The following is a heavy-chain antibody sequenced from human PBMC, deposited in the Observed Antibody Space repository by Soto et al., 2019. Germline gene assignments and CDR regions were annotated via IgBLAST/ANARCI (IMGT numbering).Heavy chain of an antibody. CDR3: ARGKDIVLLVYALLYYYGMGV. J-gene: IGHJ6*02. V-gene: IGHV3-30-3*01. CDR1: GFPFSSYP. D-gene: IGHD2-8*01. Sequence: QVQLVESGGGVVQPGRSLRLSCAASGFPFSSYPMHWFRQAPGPVLEWVAVISYDGSNKYYADSVKGRFTISRDNSKNTLYRQMNSLRGEDTAVYYCARGKDIVLLVYALLYYYGMGVWGQGTTVAVAS. CDR2: ISYDGSNK.